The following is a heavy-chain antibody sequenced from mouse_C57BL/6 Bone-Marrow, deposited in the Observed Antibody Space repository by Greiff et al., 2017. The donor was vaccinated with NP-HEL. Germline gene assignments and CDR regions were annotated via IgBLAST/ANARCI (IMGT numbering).Heavy chain of an antibody. CDR3: ARANLYFDY. CDR2: ISDGGSYT. Sequence: EVQGVESGGGLVKPGGSLKLSCAASGFTFSSYAMSWVRQTPEKRLEWVATISDGGSYTYYPDNVKGRFTISRDNAKNNLYLQMSHLKSEDTAMYYCARANLYFDYWGQGTTLTVAS. V-gene: IGHV5-4*01. CDR1: GFTFSSYA. J-gene: IGHJ2*01.